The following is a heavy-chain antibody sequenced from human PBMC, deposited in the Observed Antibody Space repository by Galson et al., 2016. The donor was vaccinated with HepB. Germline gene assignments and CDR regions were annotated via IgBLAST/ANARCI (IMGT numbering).Heavy chain of an antibody. CDR1: KFTSTSYW. D-gene: IGHD6-19*01. CDR3: ASSVGVAGLDY. J-gene: IGHJ4*02. V-gene: IGHV5-51*01. Sequence: QSGAEVKKPGESLRISCQGSKFTSTSYWIACVRQMPGKGLESMGNIYAGDSDGRYSPSFQGRVTISVDTSINMAYLQWSSLKASDTATYSCASSVGVAGLDYWGQGTLITVSS. CDR2: IYAGDSDG.